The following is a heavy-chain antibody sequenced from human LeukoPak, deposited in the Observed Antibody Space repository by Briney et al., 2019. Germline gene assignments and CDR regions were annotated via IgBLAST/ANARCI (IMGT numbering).Heavy chain of an antibody. D-gene: IGHD6-13*01. J-gene: IGHJ6*02. V-gene: IGHV1-8*01. CDR1: GYTFASYD. CDR3: ASIAEGAAGSDYYYGMDV. CDR2: MNPNSGNT. Sequence: ASVKVSCKASGYTFASYDINWVRQATGQGLEWMGWMNPNSGNTGYAQKFQGRVTMTRNTSISTAYMELSSLRSEDTAVYYCASIAEGAAGSDYYYGMDVWGQGTTVTVSS.